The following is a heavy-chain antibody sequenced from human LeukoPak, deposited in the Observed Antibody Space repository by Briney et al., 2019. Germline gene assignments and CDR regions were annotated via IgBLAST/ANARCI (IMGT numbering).Heavy chain of an antibody. CDR1: GYTFTSYG. CDR3: ARDEGSSWYWDFDY. CDR2: ISAYNDNT. Sequence: ASVKVSCKASGYTFTSYGISWVRQAPGQGLEWMGWISAYNDNTNYAQKLQGRVTMTTDTSTSTAYMELRSLRSDDTAVYYCARDEGSSWYWDFDYWGQGTLVTVSS. V-gene: IGHV1-18*01. J-gene: IGHJ4*02. D-gene: IGHD6-13*01.